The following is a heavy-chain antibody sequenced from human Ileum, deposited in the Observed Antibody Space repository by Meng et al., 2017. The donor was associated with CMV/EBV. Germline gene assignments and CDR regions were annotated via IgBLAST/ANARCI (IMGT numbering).Heavy chain of an antibody. J-gene: IGHJ5*01. CDR1: GFIFSSHW. CDR2: IKSDASST. CDR3: TRGQSGYGRFDS. Sequence: GESLKISCAASGFIFSSHWMHWVRQVPGKGLVWVSRIKSDASSTSYADSVKGRFTITRDNAKDTLFLQMNSLREEDTAVYYCTRGQSGYGRFDSWGQGTLVTVSS. V-gene: IGHV3-74*01. D-gene: IGHD5-12*01.